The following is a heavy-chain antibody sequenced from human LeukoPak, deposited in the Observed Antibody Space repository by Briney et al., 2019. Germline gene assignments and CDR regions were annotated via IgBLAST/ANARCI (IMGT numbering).Heavy chain of an antibody. Sequence: SQTLSLTCTVSGDSISSGSYYWSWIRQPAGKGLEWIGRIHTSGSTNYNPSLKSRVTISADTSKNQFSLKLSSVTAADTAVYYCARADYYDSSAMDYWGQGTLVTVSS. CDR2: IHTSGST. CDR3: ARADYYDSSAMDY. V-gene: IGHV4-61*02. D-gene: IGHD3-22*01. CDR1: GDSISSGSYY. J-gene: IGHJ4*02.